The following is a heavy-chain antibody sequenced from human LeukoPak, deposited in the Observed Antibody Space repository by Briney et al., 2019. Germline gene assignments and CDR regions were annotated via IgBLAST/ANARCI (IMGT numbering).Heavy chain of an antibody. CDR2: IAYSGDTT. J-gene: IGHJ4*02. Sequence: QAGGSLRLSYAASGFTFSNFAMSWVRQAPGKGLEWVSGIAYSGDTTYYSDSVKGRFTISRDNSKNTLYLQMNRLRAEDTAVYYCAKKAGSLARDRDHYWGQGTLVIVSS. CDR3: AKKAGSLARDRDHY. V-gene: IGHV3-23*01. CDR1: GFTFSNFA. D-gene: IGHD3-3*01.